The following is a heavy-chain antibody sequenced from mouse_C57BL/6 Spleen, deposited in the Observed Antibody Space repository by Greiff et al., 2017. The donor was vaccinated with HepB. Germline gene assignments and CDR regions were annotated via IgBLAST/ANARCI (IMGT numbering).Heavy chain of an antibody. J-gene: IGHJ2*01. D-gene: IGHD2-1*01. CDR3: TNYRKDY. V-gene: IGHV14-4*01. CDR2: IDPENGDT. CDR1: GFNIKDDY. Sequence: VQLKESGAELVRPGASVKLSCTASGFNIKDDYMHWVKQRPEQGLEWIGWIDPENGDTEYASKFQGKATITADTSSNTAYLQLSSLTSEDTAVYYCTNYRKDYWGQGTTLTVSS.